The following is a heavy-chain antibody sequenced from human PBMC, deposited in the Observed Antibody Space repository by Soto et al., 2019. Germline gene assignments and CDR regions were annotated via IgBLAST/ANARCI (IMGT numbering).Heavy chain of an antibody. CDR2: MNPNSGHT. Sequence: QVQLVQSGAEVKKPGASVKVSCKASGYTFTSHDINWMRQTTGQGLEWMGWMNPNSGHTNYAQKFQGRVTMTRDTCIHTAYMELTILRAEDTDICYCASDMRTAWGQGTLVTVS. D-gene: IGHD3-9*01. CDR3: ASDMRTA. V-gene: IGHV1-8*01. J-gene: IGHJ4*02. CDR1: GYTFTSHD.